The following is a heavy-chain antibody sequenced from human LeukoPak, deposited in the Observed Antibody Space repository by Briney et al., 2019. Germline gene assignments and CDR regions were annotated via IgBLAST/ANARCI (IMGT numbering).Heavy chain of an antibody. CDR3: ARDKGFGYLSGMDV. Sequence: SDTLSLTCAVSGYSISSSHWWGWIRQPPGEGQEWIGNIYQSGSTSYNPSLKSRVTMSVDTSKNQFSLKLSSVTAADTAVYYCARDKGFGYLSGMDVWGQGTTVTVSS. CDR1: GYSISSSHW. V-gene: IGHV4-28*03. J-gene: IGHJ6*02. D-gene: IGHD5-18*01. CDR2: IYQSGST.